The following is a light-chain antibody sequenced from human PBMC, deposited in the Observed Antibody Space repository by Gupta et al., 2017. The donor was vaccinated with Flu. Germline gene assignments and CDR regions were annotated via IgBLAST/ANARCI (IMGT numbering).Light chain of an antibody. J-gene: IGKJ1*01. CDR3: QQYNSYPWT. Sequence: GDRVTSTCRASQSISSWLAWYQQKPGKAPKLLIYKASSLESGVPSRFSGSGSGTEFTLTISSLQPDDFATYYCQQYNSYPWTFGQGTKVEIK. V-gene: IGKV1-5*03. CDR2: KAS. CDR1: QSISSW.